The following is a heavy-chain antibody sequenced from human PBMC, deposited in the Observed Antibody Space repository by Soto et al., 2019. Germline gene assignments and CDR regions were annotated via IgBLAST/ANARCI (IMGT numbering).Heavy chain of an antibody. Sequence: QVQLQESGPGLVKPSGTPSLTCGVSSGSISSNYWWSWVRQPPGKGLEWIGKIYHSGSTNYNPSLKSRVTISLDKSKNQFSLKLNSVTAADTAVYYCARGDGDYGLSYFDYWGQGTLVTVSS. J-gene: IGHJ4*02. CDR1: SGSISSNYW. V-gene: IGHV4-4*02. CDR3: ARGDGDYGLSYFDY. D-gene: IGHD4-17*01. CDR2: IYHSGST.